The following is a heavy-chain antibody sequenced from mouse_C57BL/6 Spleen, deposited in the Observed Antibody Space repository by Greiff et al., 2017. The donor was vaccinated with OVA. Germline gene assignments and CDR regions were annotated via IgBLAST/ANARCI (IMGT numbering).Heavy chain of an antibody. J-gene: IGHJ1*03. CDR3: ARNHYGSRYFDV. CDR2: LWSGGST. CDR1: GFSLTSYG. D-gene: IGHD1-1*01. V-gene: IGHV2-2*01. Sequence: VQLQQSGPGLVQPSQSLSITCTVSGFSLTSYGVHWVRQSPGKGLEWLGVLWSGGSTAYNAAFISRLSISKDNSKSQVFFKMNRLQADDTAIYYCARNHYGSRYFDVWGTGTTVTVSS.